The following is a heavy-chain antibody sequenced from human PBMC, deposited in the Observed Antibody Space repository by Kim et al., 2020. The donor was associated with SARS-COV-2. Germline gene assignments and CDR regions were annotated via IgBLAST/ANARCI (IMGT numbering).Heavy chain of an antibody. D-gene: IGHD2-2*01. CDR2: ISSSSSYI. CDR1: GFTFSSYS. CDR3: ARDSCSSTSCYPDYYYYGMDV. V-gene: IGHV3-21*01. J-gene: IGHJ6*02. Sequence: GGSLRLSCAASGFTFSSYSMNWVRQAPGKGLEWVSSISSSSSYIYYADSVKGRFTISRDNAKNSLYLQMNSLRAEDTAVYYCARDSCSSTSCYPDYYYYGMDVWGQGTTVTVSS.